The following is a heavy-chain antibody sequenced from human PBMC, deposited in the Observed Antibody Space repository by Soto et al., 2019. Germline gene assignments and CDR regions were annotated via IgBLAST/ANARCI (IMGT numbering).Heavy chain of an antibody. CDR1: GYTFTSYG. J-gene: IGHJ6*02. V-gene: IGHV1-18*01. CDR3: ARYILSGYYGNYYYYAMDV. D-gene: IGHD3-9*01. Sequence: QVPLVQSGAEVKKPGASVKVSCRASGYTFTSYGISWVRQAPGQGLEWLGWISAYNGNTNYAQKFQGRVTMTTDTSTNTAYMELRSLRSDDSAMYFCARYILSGYYGNYYYYAMDVWGQGTTVAVSS. CDR2: ISAYNGNT.